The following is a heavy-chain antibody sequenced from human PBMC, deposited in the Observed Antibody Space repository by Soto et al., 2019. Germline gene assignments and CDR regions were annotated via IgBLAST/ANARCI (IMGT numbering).Heavy chain of an antibody. Sequence: PGGSLRLSCAASGFTVSSNYMSWVRQAPGKGLEWVSVIYSGGSTYYADSVKGRFTISRDNSKNTLYLQMNSLRAEDTAVYYCAREATTRNFDYWGQGTLVTVSS. J-gene: IGHJ4*02. D-gene: IGHD5-12*01. V-gene: IGHV3-66*01. CDR1: GFTVSSNY. CDR3: AREATTRNFDY. CDR2: IYSGGST.